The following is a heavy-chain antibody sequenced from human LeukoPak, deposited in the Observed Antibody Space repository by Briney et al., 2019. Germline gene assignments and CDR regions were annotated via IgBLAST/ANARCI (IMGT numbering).Heavy chain of an antibody. CDR1: GFTLSNYN. Sequence: GGSLRLSCVVSGFTLSNYNMHWVRQIPGKGLEWLAFSLFDGSSTKHADSVKGRFTISRDNSKNTLYLQMNTLRIDDTGVYYCAKQKMSGAYLPDQWGQGIQVTVSS. V-gene: IGHV3-30*02. J-gene: IGHJ4*02. D-gene: IGHD3-10*01. CDR2: SLFDGSST. CDR3: AKQKMSGAYLPDQ.